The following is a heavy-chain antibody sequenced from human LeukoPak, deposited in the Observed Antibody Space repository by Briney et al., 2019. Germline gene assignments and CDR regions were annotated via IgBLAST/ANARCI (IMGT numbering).Heavy chain of an antibody. Sequence: PLETLSLTCTVSGGSISSSSYYWGWIRQPPGKGLEWIGSIYYSGSTYYNPSLKSRVTISVDTSKNQFSLKLSSVTAADTAVYYCARHTSPHNWFDPWGQGTLVTVSS. CDR1: GGSISSSSYY. V-gene: IGHV4-39*01. CDR3: ARHTSPHNWFDP. J-gene: IGHJ5*02. CDR2: IYYSGST. D-gene: IGHD2/OR15-2a*01.